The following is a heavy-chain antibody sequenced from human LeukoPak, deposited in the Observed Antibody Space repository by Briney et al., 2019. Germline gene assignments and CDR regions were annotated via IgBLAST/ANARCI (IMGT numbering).Heavy chain of an antibody. CDR2: IYSGGTT. D-gene: IGHD5-18*01. CDR1: GFTVSTNC. CDR3: ARVDTVMAYYFDL. J-gene: IGHJ4*02. V-gene: IGHV3-53*04. Sequence: GGSLRLSCAASGFTVSTNCMTSLPQAPGKGLEWVPTIYSGGTTYYADSVMGRFTLSRHNSRNTLYLQMNSLRAEDTAVYYCARVDTVMAYYFDLWGQGTLVTVSS.